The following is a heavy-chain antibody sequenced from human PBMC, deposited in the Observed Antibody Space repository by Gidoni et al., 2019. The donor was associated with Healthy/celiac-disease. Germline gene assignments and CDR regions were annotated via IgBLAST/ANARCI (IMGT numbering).Heavy chain of an antibody. J-gene: IGHJ3*02. V-gene: IGHV3-30-3*01. CDR1: GFTFRSYA. CDR3: ARDLSAYCGGDCYPMRAFDI. Sequence: QVQLVESGGGVVQPGRSLRLACAASGFTFRSYAMPRVRQAPGKGLEWVAVISYAGSNKYYADSVKGRFTITRDNSKNTLYLQMNSLRAEDTALYYCARDLSAYCGGDCYPMRAFDIWGQGTMVTVSS. CDR2: ISYAGSNK. D-gene: IGHD2-21*02.